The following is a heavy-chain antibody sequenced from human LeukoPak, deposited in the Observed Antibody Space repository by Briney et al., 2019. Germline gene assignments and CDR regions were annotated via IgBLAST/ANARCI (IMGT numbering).Heavy chain of an antibody. V-gene: IGHV4-39*07. Sequence: PSETLSLTCTVSGGSISSYYWGWIRQPPGKGLEWIGSIYYSGSTYYNPSLKSRVTISVDTSKNQFSLKLSSVTAADTAVYYCARGGWNKFDYWGQGTLVTVSS. CDR2: IYYSGST. D-gene: IGHD3-22*01. CDR3: ARGGWNKFDY. J-gene: IGHJ4*02. CDR1: GGSISSYY.